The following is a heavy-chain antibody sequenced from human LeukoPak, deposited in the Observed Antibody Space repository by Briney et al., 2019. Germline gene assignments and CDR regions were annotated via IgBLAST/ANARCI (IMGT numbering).Heavy chain of an antibody. CDR1: GFTFSNSG. V-gene: IGHV3-33*01. J-gene: IGHJ4*02. CDR3: ARDYQLLNDY. CDR2: IWYDGSNK. Sequence: GGSLRLSCAASGFTFSNSGMHWVRQAPGKGLEWVAVIWYDGSNKYYADSVKGRFTISRDNSKNTLYLQMNSLRAEDTAVYYRARDYQLLNDYWGQGTMVTVSS. D-gene: IGHD2-2*01.